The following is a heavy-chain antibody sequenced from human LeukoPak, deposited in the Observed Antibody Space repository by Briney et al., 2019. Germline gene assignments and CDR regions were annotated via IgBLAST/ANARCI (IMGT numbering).Heavy chain of an antibody. CDR3: AKAPTYYDFWRWDY. CDR1: GFTFSNYA. CDR2: ISGSGGST. Sequence: GGSLRLSCAASGFTFSNYAMSWVRQAPGKGLEWVSTISGSGGSTYYADSVKGRFTISRDNSKNTLYLQMNSLRAEDTAVYYCAKAPTYYDFWRWDYWGQGTLVTVSS. J-gene: IGHJ4*02. D-gene: IGHD3-3*01. V-gene: IGHV3-23*01.